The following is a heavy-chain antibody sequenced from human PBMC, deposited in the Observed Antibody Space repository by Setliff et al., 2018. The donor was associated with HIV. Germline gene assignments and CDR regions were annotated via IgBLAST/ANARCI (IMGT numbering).Heavy chain of an antibody. D-gene: IGHD2-8*01. CDR2: LYYSGST. CDR1: GGSISSSSFY. V-gene: IGHV4-39*02. J-gene: IGHJ3*02. Sequence: SETLSLTCTVSGGSISSSSFYWGWIRQPPGKGLEWVGTLYYSGSTFFNPSLKSRVTISVDTSKNHFSLKLNSVTAADTAVYFCARPTTGVGGGAAFDIWGQGTMVTVSS. CDR3: ARPTTGVGGGAAFDI.